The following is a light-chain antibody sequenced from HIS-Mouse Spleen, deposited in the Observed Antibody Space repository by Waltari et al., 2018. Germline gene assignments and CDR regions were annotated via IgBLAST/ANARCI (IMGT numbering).Light chain of an antibody. CDR1: SSDVGSYNL. Sequence: QSALTQPASVSGSPGQSITIPCTGTSSDVGSYNLVSWYQQHPGKAPKLMIYEGSKRPSGVSNRFSGSKSGNTASLTISGLQAEDEADYYCCSYAGSSTLMFGGGTKLTVL. CDR3: CSYAGSSTLM. J-gene: IGLJ3*02. CDR2: EGS. V-gene: IGLV2-23*01.